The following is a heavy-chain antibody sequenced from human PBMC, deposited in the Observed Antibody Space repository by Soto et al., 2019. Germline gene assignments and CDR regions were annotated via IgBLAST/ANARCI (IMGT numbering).Heavy chain of an antibody. V-gene: IGHV4-59*08. CDR3: ARVGSINWFDP. CDR1: GGSMIGYC. CDR2: IYYTGST. D-gene: IGHD1-26*01. J-gene: IGHJ5*02. Sequence: SQTLSLTSTVSGGSMIGYCWRWIRQHPGKGLEWIGFIYYTGSTNYNPSLNSRVTISVDTSKNQFSLKLSSVTAADTAVYYCARVGSINWFDPWGQGTLVTVSS.